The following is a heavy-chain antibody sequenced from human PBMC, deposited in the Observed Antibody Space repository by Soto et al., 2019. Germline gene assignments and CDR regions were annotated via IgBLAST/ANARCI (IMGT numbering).Heavy chain of an antibody. Sequence: SVKVSCKASGGTFSSYTISWVRQAPGQGLEWMGRIIPILGIANYAQKFQGRVTITADKSTSTAYMELSSLRSEDTAVYYCARDLEYSSSSGQDYWGQGTLVTVSS. CDR1: GGTFSSYT. CDR3: ARDLEYSSSSGQDY. V-gene: IGHV1-69*04. D-gene: IGHD6-6*01. J-gene: IGHJ4*02. CDR2: IIPILGIA.